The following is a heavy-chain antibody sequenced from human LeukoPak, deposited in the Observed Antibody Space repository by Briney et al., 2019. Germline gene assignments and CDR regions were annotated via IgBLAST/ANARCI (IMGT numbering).Heavy chain of an antibody. CDR2: IDNVGGST. J-gene: IGHJ4*02. CDR1: EFTFSSYW. V-gene: IGHV3-74*01. CDR3: ATGSGLWAPDY. D-gene: IGHD5-18*01. Sequence: GGSLRLSCAASEFTFSSYWMHWVRQAPGKGLVWVSRIDNVGGSTSYADSVKGRFTISRDNAKNRLYVQMNSLRVEDAAVYYCATGSGLWAPDYWGQGTLVTVSS.